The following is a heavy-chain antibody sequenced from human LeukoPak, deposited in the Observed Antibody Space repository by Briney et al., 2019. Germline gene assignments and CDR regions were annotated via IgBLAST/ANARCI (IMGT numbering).Heavy chain of an antibody. J-gene: IGHJ3*01. CDR2: INHSGTA. D-gene: IGHD5-24*01. CDR3: ARNILDGNTWGALDV. Sequence: PSETLSLTRAVSGGSFIGSYCSWLRQTPGKGLEWIGEINHSGTANYNPSLKSRVSIVEDTSTKQFILKLTSVTAADTAVYYCARNILDGNTWGALDVWGQGTVVAVSS. CDR1: GGSFIGSY. V-gene: IGHV4-34*01.